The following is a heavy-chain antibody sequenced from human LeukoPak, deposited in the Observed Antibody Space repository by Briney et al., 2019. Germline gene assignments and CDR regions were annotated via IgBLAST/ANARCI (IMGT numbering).Heavy chain of an antibody. Sequence: ASVKVSCKASGYTFTSYDINWVRQATGQGLEWMRWMNPNSGNTGYAQKFQGRVTMTRNTSISTAYMELSSLRSEDTAVYYCARGWFTPYYFDYWGQGTLVTVSS. D-gene: IGHD3-9*01. CDR3: ARGWFTPYYFDY. CDR1: GYTFTSYD. CDR2: MNPNSGNT. V-gene: IGHV1-8*01. J-gene: IGHJ4*02.